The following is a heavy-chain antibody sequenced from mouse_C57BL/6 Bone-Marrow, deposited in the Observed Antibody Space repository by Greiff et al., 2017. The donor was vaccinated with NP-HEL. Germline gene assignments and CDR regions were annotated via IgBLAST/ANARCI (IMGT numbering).Heavy chain of an antibody. CDR3: ALFIPPAMDY. D-gene: IGHD1-1*01. V-gene: IGHV1-69*01. Sequence: QVQLQQPGAELVMPGASVKLSCKASGYTFTSYWMHWVKQRPGQGLEWIGEIDPSDSYTNYNQKFKGKSTLTVDKSSSTAYMQLSSLTSEDSAVYCCALFIPPAMDYWGQGTSVTVSS. CDR1: GYTFTSYW. CDR2: IDPSDSYT. J-gene: IGHJ4*01.